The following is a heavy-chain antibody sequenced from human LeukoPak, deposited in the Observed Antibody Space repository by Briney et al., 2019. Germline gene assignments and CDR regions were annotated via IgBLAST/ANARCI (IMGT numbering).Heavy chain of an antibody. V-gene: IGHV3-23*01. CDR1: GFTFNIYA. CDR3: ARDRPNYYGSDGHYYRRDGDY. Sequence: GGSLRLSCAASGFTFNIYAMSWVRQAPGKGLEWVSSITSSGGGTFYADSVKGRFTITRDNSENTLYLQMHSLRAEDTAVYYCARDRPNYYGSDGHYYRRDGDYWGRGTLVSVSS. CDR2: ITSSGGGT. J-gene: IGHJ4*02. D-gene: IGHD3-22*01.